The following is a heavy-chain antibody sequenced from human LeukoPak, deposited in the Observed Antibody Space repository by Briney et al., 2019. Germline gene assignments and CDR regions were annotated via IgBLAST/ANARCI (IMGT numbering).Heavy chain of an antibody. CDR2: IYTSGST. CDR3: ARDGYSRAGVRFDY. D-gene: IGHD6-13*01. CDR1: GGSISSGSYY. J-gene: IGHJ4*02. V-gene: IGHV4-61*02. Sequence: SQTLSLTCTVSGGSISSGSYYWSWIRQPAGKGLEWIGRIYTSGSTNYNPSLKSRVTISVDTSKNQFSLKLSSVTAADTAVYYCARDGYSRAGVRFDYWGQGTLVTVSS.